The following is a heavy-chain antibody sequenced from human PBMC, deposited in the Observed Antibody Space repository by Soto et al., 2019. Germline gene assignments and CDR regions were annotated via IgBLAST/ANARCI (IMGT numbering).Heavy chain of an antibody. Sequence: ASVNVSCKASGYTFTSYAMHWVRQAPGQRLEWMGWINAGNGNTKYSQKFQGRVTITRDTSASTAYMELSSLRSEDTAVYYCARDQYCSSTSCYVGPRDYYYYYGMDVWGQGTTVTVSS. CDR1: GYTFTSYA. CDR3: ARDQYCSSTSCYVGPRDYYYYYGMDV. J-gene: IGHJ6*02. CDR2: INAGNGNT. D-gene: IGHD2-2*01. V-gene: IGHV1-3*01.